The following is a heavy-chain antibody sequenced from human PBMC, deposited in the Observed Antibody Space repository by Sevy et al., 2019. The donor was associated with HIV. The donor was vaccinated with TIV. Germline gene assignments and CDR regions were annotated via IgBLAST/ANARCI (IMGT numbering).Heavy chain of an antibody. V-gene: IGHV3-30-3*01. Sequence: GGSLRLSCAVSGFSFSHYAFHWVRQAPGKGLEWVSLISYDGTYKYYVDSVKGRFTISRDNSKNTPYLQMNSLRGNDTAVYYCARVAVSYCTNDCYHRFDYWGPGALVTVSS. CDR2: ISYDGTYK. CDR3: ARVAVSYCTNDCYHRFDY. CDR1: GFSFSHYA. J-gene: IGHJ4*02. D-gene: IGHD2-8*01.